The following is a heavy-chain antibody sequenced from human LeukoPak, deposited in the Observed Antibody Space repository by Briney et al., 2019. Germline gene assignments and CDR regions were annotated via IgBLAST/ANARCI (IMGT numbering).Heavy chain of an antibody. CDR3: ARDLNGDYIFDY. D-gene: IGHD4-17*01. Sequence: GGSLRLSCAASGFTVSSNYMSWVRQAPGKGLEWVSVIYSGGSTYYADSVKGRFTISRDNSKNTLCLQMNSLRAEDTAVYYCARDLNGDYIFDYWGQGTLVTVSS. CDR2: IYSGGST. J-gene: IGHJ4*02. CDR1: GFTVSSNY. V-gene: IGHV3-53*01.